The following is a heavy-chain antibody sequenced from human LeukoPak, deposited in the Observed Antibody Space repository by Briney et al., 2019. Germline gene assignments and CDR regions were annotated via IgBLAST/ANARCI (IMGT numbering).Heavy chain of an antibody. J-gene: IGHJ4*02. CDR1: GFTFSSYS. CDR2: ISSSSSTI. V-gene: IGHV3-48*01. D-gene: IGHD3-10*01. CDR3: ARRRMVRGVIITFFDY. Sequence: PGGSLRLSCAASGFTFSSYSMNWVRQAPGKGLEWVSYISSSSSTIYYADSVKGRFTISRDNAKNSLYLQMNSLRAEDTAVYYCARRRMVRGVIITFFDYWGQGTLVTVSS.